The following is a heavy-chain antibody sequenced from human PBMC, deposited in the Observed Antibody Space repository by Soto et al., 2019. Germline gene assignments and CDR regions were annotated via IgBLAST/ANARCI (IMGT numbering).Heavy chain of an antibody. CDR3: AGGQQLISHYYYYMDV. D-gene: IGHD6-13*01. V-gene: IGHV3-21*01. CDR2: ISSSSSYI. J-gene: IGHJ6*03. CDR1: GFTFSSYS. Sequence: EVQLVESGGGLVKPGGSLRLSCAASGFTFSSYSMNWVRQAPGKGLEWVSSISSSSSYIYYADSVKGRFTISRDNAKNLLYLQMSSLRAEDTAVYYCAGGQQLISHYYYYMDVWGKGTTVTVSS.